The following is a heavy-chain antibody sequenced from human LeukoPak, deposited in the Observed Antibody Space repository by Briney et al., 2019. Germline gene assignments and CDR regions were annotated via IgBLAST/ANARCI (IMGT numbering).Heavy chain of an antibody. CDR3: ARDVRIVGATRNAAFDI. CDR1: GYSISNGYY. CDR2: IYRSGST. J-gene: IGHJ3*02. D-gene: IGHD1-26*01. V-gene: IGHV4-38-2*02. Sequence: SETLSLTCTVSGYSISNGYYWDWIRQPPGRGLEWIGNIYRSGSTSYNPSLKSRVTISVDTSKNQFSLKLSSVTAADTAVYYCARDVRIVGATRNAAFDIWGQGTMVTVSS.